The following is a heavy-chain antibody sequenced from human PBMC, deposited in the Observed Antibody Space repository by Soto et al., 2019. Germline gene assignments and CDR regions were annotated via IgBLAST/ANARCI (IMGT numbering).Heavy chain of an antibody. CDR3: ARRATVTKMPGWFDP. D-gene: IGHD4-17*01. J-gene: IGHJ5*02. CDR2: IIPIFGTA. V-gene: IGHV1-69*12. Sequence: QVQLVQSGAEVKKPGSSVKVSCRASGGTFSSYAISWVRQAPGQGLEWMGGIIPIFGTANYAQKSQGRVTITADESTSTAYMELRSLRSEDRAVYYCARRATVTKMPGWFDPWGQGTLVTVSS. CDR1: GGTFSSYA.